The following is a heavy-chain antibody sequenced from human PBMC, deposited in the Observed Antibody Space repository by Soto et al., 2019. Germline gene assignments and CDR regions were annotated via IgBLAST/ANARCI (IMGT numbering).Heavy chain of an antibody. CDR1: GGTFSRYA. Sequence: QVQLMQSGAEVKKPGSSVKVSCKASGGTFSRYAINWVRQAPGQGLEWMGGLIPIFHTTNYAQKFQGRVTITADESTSTAYMDLSSLRSDDTAVYYCATSSYYTSSGFLRDADLYGMDVWGQGTTVTVSS. D-gene: IGHD3-22*01. V-gene: IGHV1-69*01. J-gene: IGHJ6*02. CDR2: LIPIFHTT. CDR3: ATSSYYTSSGFLRDADLYGMDV.